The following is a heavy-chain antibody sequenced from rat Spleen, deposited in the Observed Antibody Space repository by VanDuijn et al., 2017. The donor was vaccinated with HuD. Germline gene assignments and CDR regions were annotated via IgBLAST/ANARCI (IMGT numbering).Heavy chain of an antibody. J-gene: IGHJ2*01. Sequence: EVQLVESGGGLVQPGRSLKLSCAASGFTFSDYAMAWVRQAPTKGLEWVASISPSGGSTYYRYSVKGRFTISRDNAKSTLYLQMDSLRSEDTATYYCARPYFGAYYFDYWGQGVMVTVSS. D-gene: IGHD4-4*01. CDR2: ISPSGGST. CDR3: ARPYFGAYYFDY. V-gene: IGHV5S23*01. CDR1: GFTFSDYA.